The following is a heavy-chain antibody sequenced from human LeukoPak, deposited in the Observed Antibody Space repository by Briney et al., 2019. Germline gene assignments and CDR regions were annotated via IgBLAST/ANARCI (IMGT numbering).Heavy chain of an antibody. CDR1: GITLSNYG. D-gene: IGHD3-22*01. CDR2: ISDSGGRT. CDR3: AKRGVVIRVILVGFHKEAYYFDS. Sequence: PGGSLRLSCAVSGITLSNYGMSWVRQAPGEGREWVAGISDSGGRTNYADSVKGRLTISRDNPKNTLYLQMNSLRAEDTAVYFCAKRGVVIRVILVGFHKEAYYFDSWGQGALVTVSS. J-gene: IGHJ4*02. V-gene: IGHV3-23*01.